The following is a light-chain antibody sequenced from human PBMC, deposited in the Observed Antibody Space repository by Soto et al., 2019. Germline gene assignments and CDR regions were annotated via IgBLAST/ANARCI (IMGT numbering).Light chain of an antibody. V-gene: IGLV2-14*01. CDR3: SSYTSSSTLYV. CDR2: EVS. Sequence: QSVLTQPASVSGSPGQSITISCTGTSSDVGGYNYVSWYQQHPGKAPKLMIYEVSNRPSGVSNRFSGSKSGNTASLTISGLQAEDAADYYCSSYTSSSTLYVFGNPTKVTV. CDR1: SSDVGGYNY. J-gene: IGLJ1*01.